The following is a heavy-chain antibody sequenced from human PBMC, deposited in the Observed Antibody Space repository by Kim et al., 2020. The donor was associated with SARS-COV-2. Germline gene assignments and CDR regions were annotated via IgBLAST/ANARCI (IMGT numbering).Heavy chain of an antibody. V-gene: IGHV3-43*02. CDR3: TKDDYNYDFDY. D-gene: IGHD5-12*01. J-gene: IGHJ4*02. CDR2: ISGDGDTT. CDR1: GFIFHDYA. Sequence: GGSLRLSCAASGFIFHDYAMHWVRQAPGKGLEWVSLISGDGDTTYYSGSMKGRITVSRDNSKNSLYLQMNSLRTEDTALYYCTKDDYNYDFDYCGQGTLV.